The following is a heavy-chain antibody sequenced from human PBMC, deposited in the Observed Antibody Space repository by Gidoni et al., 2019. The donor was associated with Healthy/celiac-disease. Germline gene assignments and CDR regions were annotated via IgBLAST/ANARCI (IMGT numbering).Heavy chain of an antibody. CDR2: INWNGGST. D-gene: IGHD3-22*01. J-gene: IGHJ6*02. Sequence: EVQLVESGGGVVRPGGSLRRSCAASGFTFDAYGLSWVRQAPGKGLEWVSGINWNGGSTGYADSVKGRFTISRDNAKNSLYLQMNSLRAEDTALYYCARDWYYDSSGYYSHYGMDVWGQGTTVTVSS. V-gene: IGHV3-20*04. CDR3: ARDWYYDSSGYYSHYGMDV. CDR1: GFTFDAYG.